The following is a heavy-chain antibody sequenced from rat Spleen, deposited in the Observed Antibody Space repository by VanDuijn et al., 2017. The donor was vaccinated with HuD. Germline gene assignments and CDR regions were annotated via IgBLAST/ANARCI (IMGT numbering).Heavy chain of an antibody. D-gene: IGHD5-1*01. J-gene: IGHJ2*01. CDR1: GFTFSTAW. V-gene: IGHV6-6*01. CDR3: AKNWEL. Sequence: EVLLMESGGGLVRPGNSLKLSCVTSGFTFSTAWMYWYRQFPEKRLEWVARIKAKSNNYATDYTESVKGRFTISRDDSKSSIYLQMNNLKEEDTAIYYCAKNWELWGQGVMVTVSS. CDR2: IKAKSNNYAT.